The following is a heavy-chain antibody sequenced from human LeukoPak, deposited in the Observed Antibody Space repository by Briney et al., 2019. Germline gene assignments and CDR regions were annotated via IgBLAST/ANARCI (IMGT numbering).Heavy chain of an antibody. CDR2: INHSGST. V-gene: IGHV4-34*01. Sequence: SETLSLICAVYGGSFSGYYWSWIRQPPGKGLEWIREINHSGSTNYNPSLKSRVTISVDTSKNQFSLKLSSVTAADTAVYYCARGRTYYYDSSGYPSYYFDYWGQGTLVTVSS. CDR1: GGSFSGYY. D-gene: IGHD3-22*01. CDR3: ARGRTYYYDSSGYPSYYFDY. J-gene: IGHJ4*02.